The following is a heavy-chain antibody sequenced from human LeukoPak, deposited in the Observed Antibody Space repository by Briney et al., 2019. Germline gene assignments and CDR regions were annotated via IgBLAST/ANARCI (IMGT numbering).Heavy chain of an antibody. D-gene: IGHD6-13*01. CDR3: ARGGSSSSYYNNYGMDV. CDR2: MNPKRGNT. V-gene: IGHV1-8*01. CDR1: GYSLTSFD. Sequence: ASVKVSCKASGYSLTSFDINWVRQGSGQGLEWMGWMNPKRGNTGYAPTFQGRVTITRDTSMDTAFMELSSLRPDDTAVYYCARGGSSSSYYNNYGMDVWGQGTTITVSS. J-gene: IGHJ6*02.